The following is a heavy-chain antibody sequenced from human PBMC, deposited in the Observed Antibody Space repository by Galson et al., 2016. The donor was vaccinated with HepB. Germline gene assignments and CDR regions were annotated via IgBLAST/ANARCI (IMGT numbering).Heavy chain of an antibody. CDR1: GFTFTDYA. D-gene: IGHD3-3*01. Sequence: SLRLSCAASGFTFTDYAMTWVRQAPGKGLEWVSGISGSGSRTSYADSVKGRLTVSRDNPTNTVYLHINSLRAEDTAIYYCAKAGRQTTTFGVVALMAYYGLDVWGRGTTVTVSS. V-gene: IGHV3-23*01. J-gene: IGHJ6*04. CDR2: ISGSGSRT. CDR3: AKAGRQTTTFGVVALMAYYGLDV.